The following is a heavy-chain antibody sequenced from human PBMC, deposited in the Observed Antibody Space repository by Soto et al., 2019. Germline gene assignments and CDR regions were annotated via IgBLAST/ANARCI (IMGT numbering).Heavy chain of an antibody. Sequence: SLRLSCAASGFTFSSYAMSWVRQAPGKGLEWVSAIRGSGGSTYYADSVKGRFTISRDNSKNTLYLQMNSLRAEDTAVYYCARAPTTRGYYYGMDVWGQGTTVTVAS. CDR3: ARAPTTRGYYYGMDV. D-gene: IGHD4-17*01. J-gene: IGHJ6*02. CDR2: IRGSGGST. V-gene: IGHV3-23*01. CDR1: GFTFSSYA.